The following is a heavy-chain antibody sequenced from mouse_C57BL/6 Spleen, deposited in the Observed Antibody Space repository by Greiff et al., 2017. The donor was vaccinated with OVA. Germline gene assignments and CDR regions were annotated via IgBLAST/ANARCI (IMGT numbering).Heavy chain of an antibody. Sequence: QVQLQQPGAELVRPGSSVKLSCKASGYTFTSYWKDWVKQRHGQGLEWIGNIYPSDSETHYNQKFKDKATLTVDKSSSTAYMQLSSLTSEDSAVYYCAREGYEYFDVWGTGTTVTVSS. J-gene: IGHJ1*03. CDR2: IYPSDSET. CDR3: AREGYEYFDV. CDR1: GYTFTSYW. V-gene: IGHV1-61*01. D-gene: IGHD2-2*01.